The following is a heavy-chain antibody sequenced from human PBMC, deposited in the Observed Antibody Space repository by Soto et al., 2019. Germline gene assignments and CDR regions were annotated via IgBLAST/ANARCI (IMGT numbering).Heavy chain of an antibody. Sequence: SPTLSLTCVISGDSVSSNSAAWNWIRQSPSRGLEWLGRTYYRSKWYNDYAVSVKSRITINPDTSKNQFSLQLNSVTPEDTAVYYCARERAAFIAVASNWFDPWGQGTLVTVSS. CDR2: TYYRSKWYN. J-gene: IGHJ5*02. CDR3: ARERAAFIAVASNWFDP. V-gene: IGHV6-1*01. D-gene: IGHD6-19*01. CDR1: GDSVSSNSAA.